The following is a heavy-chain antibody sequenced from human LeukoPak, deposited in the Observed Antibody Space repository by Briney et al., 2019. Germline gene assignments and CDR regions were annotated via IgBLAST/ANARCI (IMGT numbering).Heavy chain of an antibody. Sequence: GGSLRLSCAASGFTFSSYAMSWVRQAPGKGLEWVSAISGSGGSTYYADSVKGRFTISRDNSKNTLYLQMNSLRAEDTAVYYCAKGKFGERDYYGMDVWGKGTTVTVSS. CDR1: GFTFSSYA. J-gene: IGHJ6*04. D-gene: IGHD3-10*01. CDR2: ISGSGGST. V-gene: IGHV3-23*01. CDR3: AKGKFGERDYYGMDV.